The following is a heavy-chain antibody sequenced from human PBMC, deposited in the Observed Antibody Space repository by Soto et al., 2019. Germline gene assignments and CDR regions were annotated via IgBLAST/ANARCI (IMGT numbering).Heavy chain of an antibody. CDR2: INPSGGST. CDR1: GYTFTSYY. J-gene: IGHJ3*02. V-gene: IGHV1-46*01. D-gene: IGHD2-8*01. CDR3: ARSRLMVYDAFDI. Sequence: QVQLVQSGAEVKKPGASVKLSCKASGYTFTSYYMHWVRQAPGQGLERMGVINPSGGSTSYEQKFPSRVTMTSDTATSQVYMELSSLRSEDTAVYYCARSRLMVYDAFDIWGHGTTVTVSS.